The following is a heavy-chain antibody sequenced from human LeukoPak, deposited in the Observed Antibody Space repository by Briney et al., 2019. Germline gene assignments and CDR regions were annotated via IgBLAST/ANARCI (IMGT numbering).Heavy chain of an antibody. J-gene: IGHJ4*02. V-gene: IGHV3-7*03. CDR3: AREGYNWNAFLSYFDY. CDR2: IKQDGSEK. D-gene: IGHD1-20*01. CDR1: GFTFSSYW. Sequence: PGGSLRLSCAASGFTFSSYWMSWVRQAPGKGLEWVANIKQDGSEKYYVDSVKGRFTISRDNAKNSLYLQMNSLRAEDTAVYYCAREGYNWNAFLSYFDYWGQGTLVTVSS.